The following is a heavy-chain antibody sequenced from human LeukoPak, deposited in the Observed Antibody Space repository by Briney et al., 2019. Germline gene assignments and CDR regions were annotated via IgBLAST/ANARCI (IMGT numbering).Heavy chain of an antibody. CDR2: INWNGGSI. CDR1: GFTFDDYA. D-gene: IGHD3-10*01. J-gene: IGHJ4*02. CDR3: AKDQGPYGSTSGSDY. Sequence: PGGSLRLSCAASGFTFDDYAMHWVRQAPGKGLEWVSGINWNGGSIGYADSVKGRFTISRDNAKNSLYLQMNSLRAEDTALYYCAKDQGPYGSTSGSDYWGQGTLVTVSS. V-gene: IGHV3-9*01.